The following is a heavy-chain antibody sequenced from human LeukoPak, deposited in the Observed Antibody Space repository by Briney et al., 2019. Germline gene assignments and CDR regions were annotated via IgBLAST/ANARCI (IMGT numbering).Heavy chain of an antibody. D-gene: IGHD5-12*01. CDR2: ISYSGSST. CDR3: AKGSGESDY. Sequence: GGSLRLSCAASGSTFSSYAMSWVRQAPGMGLEWVSAISYSGSSTYYADSVKGRFTISRDNSKNTLYLQMNSLRAEDTAVYYCAKGSGESDYWGQGTLVTVSS. J-gene: IGHJ4*02. CDR1: GSTFSSYA. V-gene: IGHV3-23*01.